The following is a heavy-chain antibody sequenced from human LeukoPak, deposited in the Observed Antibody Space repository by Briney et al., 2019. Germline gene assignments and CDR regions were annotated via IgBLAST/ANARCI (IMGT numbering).Heavy chain of an antibody. CDR1: GGSISSYY. CDR2: IYYSGST. Sequence: SETLSLTCTVSGGSISSYYWSWIRQPPGKGLEWIGYIYYSGSTNYNPSLKSRVTISVDTSKNQFSLKLSSVTAADTAVYYCARLGGSYWAAYYFHYWGQGTLVTVSS. V-gene: IGHV4-59*08. J-gene: IGHJ4*02. D-gene: IGHD1-26*01. CDR3: ARLGGSYWAAYYFHY.